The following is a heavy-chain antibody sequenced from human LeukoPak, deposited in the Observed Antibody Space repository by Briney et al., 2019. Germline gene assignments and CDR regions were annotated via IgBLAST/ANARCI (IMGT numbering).Heavy chain of an antibody. CDR3: AKRGVLRYFDWLSYYFDY. V-gene: IGHV3-23*01. CDR2: ISGGGGTT. Sequence: GGSLRLSCAASGFTFSSYAMNWVRQAPGKGLEWVSAISGGGGTTYYADSVKGRFTISRDNAKNSLYLQMNSLRAEDTAVYYCAKRGVLRYFDWLSYYFDYWGQGTLVTVSS. J-gene: IGHJ4*02. CDR1: GFTFSSYA. D-gene: IGHD3-9*01.